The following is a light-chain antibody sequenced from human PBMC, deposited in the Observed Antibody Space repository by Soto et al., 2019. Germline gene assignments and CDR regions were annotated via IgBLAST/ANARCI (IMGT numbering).Light chain of an antibody. V-gene: IGKV3-15*01. CDR1: QGIRNF. CDR2: GAS. J-gene: IGKJ1*01. CDR3: QQSASWPWT. Sequence: EIVMTQSPATLSVSPGERATLSCRASQGIRNFLAWYQQKPGQAPRLLISGASTRATGIPARFSGSGSGTDFTLTISSRPSEDFAVYYCQQSASWPWTFGQGTKVEIK.